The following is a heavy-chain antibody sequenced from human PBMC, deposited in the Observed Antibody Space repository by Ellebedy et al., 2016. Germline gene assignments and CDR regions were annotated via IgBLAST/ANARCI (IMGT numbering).Heavy chain of an antibody. J-gene: IGHJ5*02. CDR1: GGSISPAGFS. D-gene: IGHD2-2*02. Sequence: SETLSLXCAVSGGSISPAGFSLSSFRQPPGKGLAWIGSIYHSGSTYYTPSLKSRVTISVDRSKNQFSLKLSSVTAADTAVYYCARAGSYCSSTSCYRGGVTNWFDPWGQGTLVTVSS. CDR2: IYHSGST. CDR3: ARAGSYCSSTSCYRGGVTNWFDP. V-gene: IGHV4-30-2*01.